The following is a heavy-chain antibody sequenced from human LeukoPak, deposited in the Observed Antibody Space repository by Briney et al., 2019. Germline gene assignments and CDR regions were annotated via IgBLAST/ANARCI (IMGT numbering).Heavy chain of an antibody. J-gene: IGHJ4*02. Sequence: GRSLTLSCSASRFTFSSYDMLWVRQATGKGLEWLAVISYDGSNKYYAHSVKGRFTISRDNSNSTLYLQMNSLRAEDTAVYYCAGGYYYDYWSQGTLVTVSS. CDR2: ISYDGSNK. V-gene: IGHV3-30-3*01. CDR1: RFTFSSYD. CDR3: AGGYYYDY. D-gene: IGHD3-16*01.